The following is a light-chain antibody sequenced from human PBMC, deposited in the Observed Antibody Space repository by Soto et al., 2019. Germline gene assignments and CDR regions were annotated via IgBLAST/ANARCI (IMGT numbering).Light chain of an antibody. Sequence: EIVLTQSPAPLSLSPGERATLSCRASQSVSSYLAWYQQKPGQAPRLLIYDASNRATGIPARFSGSGSGPDFTLTISSLEPEDFAVYYCQERSNWPPVWTCGRGTKVDIK. CDR1: QSVSSY. V-gene: IGKV3-11*01. CDR2: DAS. CDR3: QERSNWPPVWT. J-gene: IGKJ1*01.